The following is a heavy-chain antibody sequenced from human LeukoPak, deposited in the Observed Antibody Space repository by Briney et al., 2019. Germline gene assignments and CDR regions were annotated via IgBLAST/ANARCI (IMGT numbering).Heavy chain of an antibody. D-gene: IGHD3-3*01. V-gene: IGHV3-48*03. CDR2: ISSSGNTI. CDR3: ARGFGDL. CDR1: VFTFSRYE. J-gene: IGHJ5*02. Sequence: PGGSLRLSCAASVFTFSRYEMNWVRQPPGKGLEGVSYISSSGNTIYYADSVKGRFTISRDNAKNSLYLQMNSLRAEDTAVYYRARGFGDLWGQGTLVTVSS.